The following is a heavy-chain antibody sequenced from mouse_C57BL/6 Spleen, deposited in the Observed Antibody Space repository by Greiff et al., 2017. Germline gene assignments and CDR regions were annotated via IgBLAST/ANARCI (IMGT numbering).Heavy chain of an antibody. CDR2: IIPYNGGT. Sequence: VQLQQSGPVLVKPGASVKMSCKASGYTFTDYYMNWVKQSHGKSLEWIGVIIPYNGGTSYNQKFKGKATLTVDKSSSTAYMELNSLSSEDSAVYYCARSGNYYGIYYFDYWGQGTTLTVSS. V-gene: IGHV1-19*01. CDR3: ARSGNYYGIYYFDY. D-gene: IGHD2-1*01. J-gene: IGHJ2*01. CDR1: GYTFTDYY.